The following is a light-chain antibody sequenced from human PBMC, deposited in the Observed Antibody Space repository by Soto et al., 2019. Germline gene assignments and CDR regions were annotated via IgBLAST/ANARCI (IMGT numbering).Light chain of an antibody. CDR1: SSDVGRCNY. Sequence: QSALTQPASVSGSPGQSITISCTGTSSDVGRCNYVSWYQQHPGKAPKLMIYEVSNRPSGVSNRFSGSKSGSTASLTISGLQAEDEADYYCSSYTSSSTEVFGGGTKLTVL. CDR3: SSYTSSSTEV. J-gene: IGLJ3*02. V-gene: IGLV2-14*01. CDR2: EVS.